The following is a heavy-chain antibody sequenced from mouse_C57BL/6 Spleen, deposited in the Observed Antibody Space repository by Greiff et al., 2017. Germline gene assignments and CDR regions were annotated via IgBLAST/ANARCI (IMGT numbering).Heavy chain of an antibody. D-gene: IGHD2-13*01. V-gene: IGHV1-42*01. J-gene: IGHJ1*03. CDR1: GFSFTGYY. Sequence: SGPELVKPGASVKISCTASGFSFTGYYMNWVKQSPEKSLEWIGEINPGSGGTNYNEKFKAKATFSVDKSSSTAYMQRKSRTSEDSAVYYCARKGDYDLYEYFAFWGTGTTVTVSA. CDR3: ARKGDYDLYEYFAF. CDR2: INPGSGGT.